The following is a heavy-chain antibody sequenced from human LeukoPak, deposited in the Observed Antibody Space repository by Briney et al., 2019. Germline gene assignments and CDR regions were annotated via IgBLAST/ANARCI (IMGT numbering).Heavy chain of an antibody. CDR3: ARDLYDSGAYSSPIDY. J-gene: IGHJ4*02. V-gene: IGHV3-21*01. CDR1: GFTLSSHS. Sequence: GGSLRLSCAAYGFTLSSHSMNWVRQAPGKGLEWVSSISSSSSYIHSADSVKGRFTISRDNAKNSLYLQMNSLRAEDTAVYYCARDLYDSGAYSSPIDYWGQGTLVTVSS. D-gene: IGHD3-22*01. CDR2: ISSSSSYI.